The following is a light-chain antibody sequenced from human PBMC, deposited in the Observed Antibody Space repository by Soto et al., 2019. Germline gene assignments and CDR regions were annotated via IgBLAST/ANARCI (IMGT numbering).Light chain of an antibody. CDR1: QGVTTN. CDR2: DVS. CDR3: QQYNNWPFS. J-gene: IGKJ5*01. Sequence: EILMTQSPAILSVSPGERATLSCRAGQGVTTNFAWYQQKSGQSPRLLIYDVSFRATGVPARFSGTGSETDFTLTISGLQSEDSAIYFCQQYNNWPFSFGQGTRLEIK. V-gene: IGKV3-15*01.